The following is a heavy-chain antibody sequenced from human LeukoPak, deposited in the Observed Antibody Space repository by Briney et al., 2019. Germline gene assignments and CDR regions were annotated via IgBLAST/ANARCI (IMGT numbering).Heavy chain of an antibody. CDR3: ANGTNWFDP. J-gene: IGHJ5*02. Sequence: SQTLSLTCTVSGDSISSGRYYWSWIRQPAGKGLEWIGRFYTSGSTNYNPSLNSRVSISVDTSKNQFSLKLSSVTAADTAVYYCANGTNWFDPWGQGTLVTVSS. D-gene: IGHD1-14*01. CDR1: GDSISSGRYY. CDR2: FYTSGST. V-gene: IGHV4-61*02.